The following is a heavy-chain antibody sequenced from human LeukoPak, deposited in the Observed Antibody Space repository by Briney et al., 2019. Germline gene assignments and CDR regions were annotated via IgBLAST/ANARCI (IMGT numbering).Heavy chain of an antibody. D-gene: IGHD3-22*01. CDR1: ACSFTSFW. J-gene: IGHJ4*02. CDR2: IYPGDSDA. CDR3: ARLGSYYYDSRWPFDF. V-gene: IGHV5-51*01. Sequence: GESLKISCKGSACSFTSFWIGWVRQMPGKGLEWMGIIYPGDSDARYSPSFQGQVTISAGKSISTAYLQWGSLKASDTAMYYCARLGSYYYDSRWPFDFWGQGTLVTVSS.